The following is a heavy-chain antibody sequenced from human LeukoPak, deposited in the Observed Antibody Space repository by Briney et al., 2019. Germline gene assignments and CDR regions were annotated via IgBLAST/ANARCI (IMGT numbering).Heavy chain of an antibody. CDR2: ISASGGNT. V-gene: IGHV3-23*01. CDR1: GFTFSSYA. D-gene: IGHD6-13*01. CDR3: AKARAGDITAAFNY. J-gene: IGHJ4*02. Sequence: GGSLRLSCEASGFTFSSYAMSWVRQAPGKGLEWVSTISASGGNTFYADSVKGRFTISRDNSKNTLHLQMNSLRAEDTAIYYCAKARAGDITAAFNYWGQGTLVTVSS.